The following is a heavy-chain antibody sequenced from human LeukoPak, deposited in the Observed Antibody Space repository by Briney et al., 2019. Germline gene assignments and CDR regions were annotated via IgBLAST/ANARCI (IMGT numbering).Heavy chain of an antibody. D-gene: IGHD5-18*01. V-gene: IGHV1-18*01. CDR1: GYTFSAYG. CDR3: ARGGYTYGKIDF. CDR2: INGNNGNT. J-gene: IGHJ4*02. Sequence: ALVEVSCKASGYTFSAYGISWVRQAPGQGLEWMGWINGNNGNTNYAQKLQGRVTMTTDTSTSTAYMELRSLRSDDTALYYCARGGYTYGKIDFWGQGTLVSVSS.